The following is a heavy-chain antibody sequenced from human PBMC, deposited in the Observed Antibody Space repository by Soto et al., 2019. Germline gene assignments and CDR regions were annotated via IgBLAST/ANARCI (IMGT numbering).Heavy chain of an antibody. CDR1: GFSLSTSGVG. CDR3: AHRRRYYDSSGYYYLDY. CDR2: IYWDDDK. Sequence: QITLKESGPTLVKPTQTLTLTCTFSGFSLSTSGVGVGWIRQPPGKALEWLALIYWDDDKRYSPSLKSRLTTTNDTSKNHMVLTMTNMDPVDTATYYCAHRRRYYDSSGYYYLDYWGQGTLVTVSS. V-gene: IGHV2-5*02. J-gene: IGHJ4*02. D-gene: IGHD3-22*01.